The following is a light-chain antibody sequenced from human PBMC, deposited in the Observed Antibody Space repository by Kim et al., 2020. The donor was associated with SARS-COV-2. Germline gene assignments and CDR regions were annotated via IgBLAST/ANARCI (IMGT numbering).Light chain of an antibody. CDR3: MQAVQLPIT. CDR2: LGF. Sequence: STSISCRSSQSLMRANGQTYMDWYLQKPGQSPQGVIYLGFHRASGVPERFSGSGSDTDFTLEISRVEADDVGVYYCMQAVQLPITFGQGTRLEIK. CDR1: QSLMRANGQTY. J-gene: IGKJ5*01. V-gene: IGKV2-28*01.